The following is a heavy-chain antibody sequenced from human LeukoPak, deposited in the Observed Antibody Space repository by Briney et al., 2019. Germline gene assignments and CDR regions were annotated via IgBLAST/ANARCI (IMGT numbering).Heavy chain of an antibody. V-gene: IGHV3-21*01. CDR2: ISSSSSYI. Sequence: PGGSLRLSCAASGFTFSSYSMNLVRQAPGKGLEWVSSISSSSSYIYYADSVKGRFTISRDNAKNSLYLQMNSLRAEDTAVYYCARAGTIAAAGSYFDYWGQGTLVTVSS. CDR3: ARAGTIAAAGSYFDY. CDR1: GFTFSSYS. D-gene: IGHD6-13*01. J-gene: IGHJ4*02.